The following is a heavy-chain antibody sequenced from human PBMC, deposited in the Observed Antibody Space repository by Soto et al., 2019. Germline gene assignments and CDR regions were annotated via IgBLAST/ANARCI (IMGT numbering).Heavy chain of an antibody. V-gene: IGHV5-51*01. Sequence: GESLTISCKGSGYSFTSYWFGWVRQMPGKCLEWMGIIYPGDSDTRYSPSLPGQVTISADKSLSTAYLQWSSLKASDTAMYYCATSADYYGSGSHYYYYGMDVWGQGTTVTV. CDR1: GYSFTSYW. D-gene: IGHD3-10*01. CDR3: ATSADYYGSGSHYYYYGMDV. J-gene: IGHJ6*02. CDR2: IYPGDSDT.